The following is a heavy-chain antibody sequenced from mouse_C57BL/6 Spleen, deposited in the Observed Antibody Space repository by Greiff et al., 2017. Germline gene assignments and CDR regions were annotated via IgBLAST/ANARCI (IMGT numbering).Heavy chain of an antibody. CDR3: ARSYYDYDDRTWFAY. D-gene: IGHD2-4*01. Sequence: VQGVESGPGLVQPSQSLSITCTVSGFSLTSYGVHWVRQSPGKGLEWLGVIWSGGSTDYNAAFISRLSISKDNSKSQVFFKMNSLQADDTAIYYCARSYYDYDDRTWFAYWGQGTLVTVSA. CDR2: IWSGGST. V-gene: IGHV2-2*01. J-gene: IGHJ3*01. CDR1: GFSLTSYG.